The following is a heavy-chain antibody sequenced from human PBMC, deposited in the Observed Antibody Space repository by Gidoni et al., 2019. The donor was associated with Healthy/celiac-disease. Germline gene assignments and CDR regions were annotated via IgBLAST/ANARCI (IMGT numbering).Heavy chain of an antibody. CDR1: GFTFSSYS. J-gene: IGHJ4*02. D-gene: IGHD4-17*01. Sequence: QVQLVESGGGVVQPGRSLRLSCAASGFTFSSYSMHWVRQAPGKGLEWVAVRWYDGSNKYYADSVKGLFNISRDNSKNTLYLQMNSLRAEDTAVYYCARGALYGAQRADYWGQGTLVTVSS. CDR3: ARGALYGAQRADY. V-gene: IGHV3-33*01. CDR2: RWYDGSNK.